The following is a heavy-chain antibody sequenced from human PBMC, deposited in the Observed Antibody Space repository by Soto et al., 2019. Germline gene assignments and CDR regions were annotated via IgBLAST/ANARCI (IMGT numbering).Heavy chain of an antibody. CDR3: ARDRSGYDFNTPRAHYGMDV. Sequence: PGGSLRLSCAASGFTFSSYSMNWVRQAPGKGLEWVSSISSSSSYIYYADSVKGRFTISRDNAKNSLYLQMNSLRAEDTAVYYCARDRSGYDFNTPRAHYGMDVWGQGTKVPVYS. D-gene: IGHD5-12*01. CDR2: ISSSSSYI. V-gene: IGHV3-21*01. J-gene: IGHJ6*02. CDR1: GFTFSSYS.